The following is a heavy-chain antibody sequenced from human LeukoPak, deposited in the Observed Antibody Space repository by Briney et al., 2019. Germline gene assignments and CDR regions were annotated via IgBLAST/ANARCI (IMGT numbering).Heavy chain of an antibody. CDR2: INWNGGST. J-gene: IGHJ4*02. Sequence: PGGSLRLSCAASGFTFDDCGMSWVRQAPGKGLEWVSGINWNGGSTGYADSVKGRFTISRDNAKNSLYLQMNSLRAEDTAVYYCARFIAAPYYFDYWGRGTLVTVSS. CDR3: ARFIAAPYYFDY. CDR1: GFTFDDCG. V-gene: IGHV3-20*04. D-gene: IGHD6-13*01.